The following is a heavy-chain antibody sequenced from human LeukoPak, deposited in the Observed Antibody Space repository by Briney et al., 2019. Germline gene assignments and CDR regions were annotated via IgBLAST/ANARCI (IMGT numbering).Heavy chain of an antibody. CDR3: ARERSPPRNAFDI. CDR1: GFTFSTYW. J-gene: IGHJ3*02. CDR2: TNSDGRST. V-gene: IGHV3-74*01. Sequence: GGSLRLSCAASGFTFSTYWMHWVRQAPGKGLVWVSSTNSDGRSTSYADSVKGRFSISRDNAKNTLYLQMNSLRAEDTAVYYCARERSPPRNAFDIWGQGTMVTVSS.